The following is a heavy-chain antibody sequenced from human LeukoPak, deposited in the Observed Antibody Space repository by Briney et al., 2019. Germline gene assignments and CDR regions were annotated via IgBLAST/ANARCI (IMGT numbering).Heavy chain of an antibody. D-gene: IGHD6-19*01. J-gene: IGHJ4*02. Sequence: GGSLRLSCVASGFPLSGSVVDWVRQAPGKGLEWLAFISYDGSNKYYADSVKGRFTISRDNSKNTLYLQMNSLRAEDTAVYYCARGRNVAVAGSWGNYWGQGTLVTVSS. CDR2: ISYDGSNK. V-gene: IGHV3-30-3*01. CDR1: GFPLSGSV. CDR3: ARGRNVAVAGSWGNY.